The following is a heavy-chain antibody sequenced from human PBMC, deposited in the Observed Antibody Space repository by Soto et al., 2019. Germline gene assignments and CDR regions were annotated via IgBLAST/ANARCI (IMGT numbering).Heavy chain of an antibody. Sequence: ASVKVSCKASGYTFTSYDINWVRQATGQGLEWMGCMNPNSGNTGYAQKFQGRVTMTRNTSISTAYMELSSLRSEDTAVYYCARGYADYYYYYGMDVWGQGTTVTVSS. V-gene: IGHV1-8*01. CDR1: GYTFTSYD. J-gene: IGHJ6*02. CDR3: ARGYADYYYYYGMDV. D-gene: IGHD2-8*01. CDR2: MNPNSGNT.